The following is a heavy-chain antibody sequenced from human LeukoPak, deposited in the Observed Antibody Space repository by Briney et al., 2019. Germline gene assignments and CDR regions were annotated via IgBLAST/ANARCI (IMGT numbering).Heavy chain of an antibody. CDR1: GFTFSSYA. CDR2: ISGTGGST. CDR3: AKSSSGTVVVILPGDY. D-gene: IGHD3-22*01. Sequence: GGSLRLSCAASGFTFSSYAMSWVRQAPGKGLEWVSVISGTGGSTYYADSVKGRFSISRDYSNNTLYLQMNGLRAEDTAVYYCAKSSSGTVVVILPGDYWGQGTLVTVSS. J-gene: IGHJ4*02. V-gene: IGHV3-23*01.